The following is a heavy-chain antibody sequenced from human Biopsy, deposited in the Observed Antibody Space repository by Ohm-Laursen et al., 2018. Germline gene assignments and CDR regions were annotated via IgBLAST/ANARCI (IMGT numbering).Heavy chain of an antibody. Sequence: SVKVSCKASGYWFSRYAISWVRQAPGQGLEWMGWISGYNGNTNYAQKFQGRVAMTTDTSTSTAYMELRSLRSDDTAVYYCARGGGYNWNNGWFDPWGQGTLVIVSS. CDR3: ARGGGYNWNNGWFDP. D-gene: IGHD1/OR15-1a*01. CDR2: ISGYNGNT. V-gene: IGHV1-18*04. CDR1: GYWFSRYA. J-gene: IGHJ5*02.